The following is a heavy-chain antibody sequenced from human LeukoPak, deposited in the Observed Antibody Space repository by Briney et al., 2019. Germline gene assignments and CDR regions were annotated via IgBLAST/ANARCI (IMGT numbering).Heavy chain of an antibody. CDR1: GGSISGYY. CDR2: IYYSGST. Sequence: SETLSLTCTVSGGSISGYYWSWIRQPPGKGLEWIGYIYYSGSTNYNPSLKSRVTMSVDTSKNQFSLKLSSVTAADTAVYYCARDGYSSSSGWFDPWGQGTLVTVSS. J-gene: IGHJ5*02. V-gene: IGHV4-59*12. CDR3: ARDGYSSSSGWFDP. D-gene: IGHD6-6*01.